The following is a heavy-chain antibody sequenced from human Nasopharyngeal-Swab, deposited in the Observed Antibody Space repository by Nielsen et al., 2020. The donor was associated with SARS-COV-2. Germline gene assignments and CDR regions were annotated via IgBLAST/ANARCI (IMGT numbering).Heavy chain of an antibody. J-gene: IGHJ5*02. CDR3: ARALTGTSFFDP. V-gene: IGHV4-59*13. CDR2: IYYTGST. D-gene: IGHD1-20*01. Sequence: PGKGLEWIGYIYYTGSTNYNPSLKSRVAISVDTPKNQFSLKLSSVTAADTAVYYCARALTGTSFFDPWGQGTLVTVSS.